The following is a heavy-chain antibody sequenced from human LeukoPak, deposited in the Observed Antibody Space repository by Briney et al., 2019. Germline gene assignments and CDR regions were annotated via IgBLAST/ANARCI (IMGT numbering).Heavy chain of an antibody. CDR3: ARDTARMLTTYLGYFDY. Sequence: GGSLRLSCAASGFTFSSNWMSWVRQAPGKRLEWVANIKQDGSEKYYVDSVKGRFTISRDNAKNSLYLQMNSLRAEDTAVYYCARDTARMLTTYLGYFDYWGQGTLVTVSS. CDR2: IKQDGSEK. D-gene: IGHD4-17*01. V-gene: IGHV3-7*01. J-gene: IGHJ4*02. CDR1: GFTFSSNW.